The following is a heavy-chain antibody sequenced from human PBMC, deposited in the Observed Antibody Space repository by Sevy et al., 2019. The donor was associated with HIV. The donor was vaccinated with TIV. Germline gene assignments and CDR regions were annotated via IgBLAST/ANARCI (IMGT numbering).Heavy chain of an antibody. J-gene: IGHJ6*02. D-gene: IGHD4-4*01. CDR2: ISNNGDRT. CDR1: GLTFSNYA. CDR3: AKVLSVTFSYWYGLDV. V-gene: IGHV3-23*01. Sequence: GGSLRLSCAASGLTFSNYAMNWVRQAPGKGLESISSISNNGDRTYYIDSVRGRFTISRDNSKNMLYLQMHGLRAEDAATYYCAKVLSVTFSYWYGLDVWGQGTTVTVSS.